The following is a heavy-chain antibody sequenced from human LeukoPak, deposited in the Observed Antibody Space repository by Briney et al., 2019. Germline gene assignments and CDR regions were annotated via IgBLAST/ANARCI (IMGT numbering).Heavy chain of an antibody. J-gene: IGHJ4*02. CDR3: ARGVLASVDFDY. V-gene: IGHV4-59*08. Sequence: SETLSLTCAVYGGSFSGYYWSWIRQPPGKGQEWIGYIYYSGSTNYNPSLKSRVTISVDTSKNQFSLKLSSVTAADTAVYYCARGVLASVDFDYWGQGTLVTVSS. CDR1: GGSFSGYY. CDR2: IYYSGST.